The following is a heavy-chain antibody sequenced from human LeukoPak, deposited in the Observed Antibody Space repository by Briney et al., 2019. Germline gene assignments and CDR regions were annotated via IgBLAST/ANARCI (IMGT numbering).Heavy chain of an antibody. CDR2: ISYDGSNK. D-gene: IGHD6-6*01. V-gene: IGHV3-30*04. CDR1: GFTFSSYA. CDR3: ARDAPYSSSSSFDY. J-gene: IGHJ4*02. Sequence: GRSLRLSCAASGFTFSSYAMHWVRQAPGKGLEWVAVISYDGSNKYYADSVKGRFTISRDNSKNTLYLQMNSLRAEDTAVYYCARDAPYSSSSSFDYWGQGTLVTVSS.